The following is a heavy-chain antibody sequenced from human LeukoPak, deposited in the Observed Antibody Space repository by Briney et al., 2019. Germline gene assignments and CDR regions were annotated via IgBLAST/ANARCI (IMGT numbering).Heavy chain of an antibody. Sequence: GESLRLSCAVSGFTFSSYAMHWVRRAPGKGVEGVAVISYDGSNKYYAASVKGRFTISRDKSKNTLYLQMNSLRAEDTAVYYCAVGIDERRRFNYYYYDGMDVWGQGTTVTVSS. CDR1: GFTFSSYA. D-gene: IGHD5-12*01. CDR3: AVGIDERRRFNYYYYDGMDV. V-gene: IGHV3-30-3*01. CDR2: ISYDGSNK. J-gene: IGHJ6*02.